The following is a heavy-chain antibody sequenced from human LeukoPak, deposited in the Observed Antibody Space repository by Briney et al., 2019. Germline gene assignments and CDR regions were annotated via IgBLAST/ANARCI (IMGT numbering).Heavy chain of an antibody. CDR3: ARRIQGMAPYYFDY. D-gene: IGHD5-24*01. J-gene: IGHJ4*02. CDR1: GFTFSSYA. V-gene: IGHV3-23*01. CDR2: ISGSGGST. Sequence: PGGSLRLSCAASGFTFSSYAMSWVRQAPGKGLEWVSAISGSGGSTYYADSVKGRLTISRDNAKNTLYLQMNSLRAEDTAVYYCARRIQGMAPYYFDYWGQGTLVTVSS.